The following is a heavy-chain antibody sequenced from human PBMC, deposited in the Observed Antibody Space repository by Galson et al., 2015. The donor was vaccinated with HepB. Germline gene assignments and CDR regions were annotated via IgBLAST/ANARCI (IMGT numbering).Heavy chain of an antibody. CDR2: ISSSGSTI. Sequence: SLRLSCAASGFTFSDYYMSWIRQAPGKGLEWVSYISSSGSTIYYADSVKGRFTISRDNAKNSLYLQMNSLRAEDTAVYYCARDLYSGYDYRLDYWAREPWSPSPQ. D-gene: IGHD5-12*01. J-gene: IGHJ4*02. V-gene: IGHV3-11*01. CDR3: ARDLYSGYDYRLDY. CDR1: GFTFSDYY.